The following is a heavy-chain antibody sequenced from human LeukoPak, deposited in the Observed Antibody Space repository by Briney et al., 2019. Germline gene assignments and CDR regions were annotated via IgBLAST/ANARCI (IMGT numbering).Heavy chain of an antibody. Sequence: SGGSLRLSCAASGFTFSSYWMTWVRQAPGKGLEWVANIKQDGSEKYYVDSVKGRFTISRDNAKNSLYLQMNSLRAEDTAVYYCARGPRWFGDEMWFDPWGQEPWSPSPQ. CDR2: IKQDGSEK. CDR3: ARGPRWFGDEMWFDP. D-gene: IGHD3-10*01. J-gene: IGHJ5*02. V-gene: IGHV3-7*01. CDR1: GFTFSSYW.